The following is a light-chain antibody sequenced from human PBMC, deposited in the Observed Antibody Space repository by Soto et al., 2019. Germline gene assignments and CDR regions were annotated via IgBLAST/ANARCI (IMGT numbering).Light chain of an antibody. CDR1: SSDVGGYNY. J-gene: IGLJ1*01. CDR3: SSYTSSTTDV. V-gene: IGLV2-14*03. CDR2: DVN. Sequence: LTQPASVSGSPGQSITISCTGTSSDVGGYNYVSWYQQHPGKAPKLMIYDVNDRPSGVSHRFSGSKSGNTASLSISGLQAEDEADYYCSSYTSSTTDVFGTGTKVTVL.